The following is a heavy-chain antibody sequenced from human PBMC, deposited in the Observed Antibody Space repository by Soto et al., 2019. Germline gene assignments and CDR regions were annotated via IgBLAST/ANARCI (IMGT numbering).Heavy chain of an antibody. CDR3: ARAPDYGDYVKWLDP. Sequence: QVQLVQSGAEVKKPGSSVKVSCKASGDSFTSYSFSWVRQAPGPGLEWMGRTIPILSITNYAQKFQGRVTITADKSTSTAYMELSSLRSEDTAVYYCARAPDYGDYVKWLDPWGQGTLVTVSS. V-gene: IGHV1-69*02. D-gene: IGHD4-17*01. CDR2: TIPILSIT. J-gene: IGHJ5*02. CDR1: GDSFTSYS.